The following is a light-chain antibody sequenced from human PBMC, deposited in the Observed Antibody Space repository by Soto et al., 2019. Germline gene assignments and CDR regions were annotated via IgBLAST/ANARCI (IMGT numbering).Light chain of an antibody. CDR1: QSIRSW. Sequence: DIQMTQSPSTLSASVGDRVTITRRASQSIRSWLAWYQQKPGKAPKLLIYGASNLESGVPSRFSGSGSGTEFTLTISSLQPDDFASYFCQQYDSYSYTFGQGTKLEIK. CDR3: QQYDSYSYT. J-gene: IGKJ2*01. V-gene: IGKV1-5*01. CDR2: GAS.